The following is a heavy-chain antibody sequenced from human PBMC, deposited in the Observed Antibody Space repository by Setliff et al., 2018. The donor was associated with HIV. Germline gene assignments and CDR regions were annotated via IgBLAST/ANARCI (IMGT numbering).Heavy chain of an antibody. CDR1: GYFFSTDYC. D-gene: IGHD3-10*01. CDR3: ARPGSSSYYYAMDV. CDR2: IYTTERI. V-gene: IGHV4-38-2*02. Sequence: SETLSLTCTVSGYFFSTDYCWGWIRQSPGKGLEWIATIYTTERISYNPSLRSRVTISVETSQNLFSLRLRSVPAADTGVYYCARPGSSSYYYAMDVWGLGTTVTVSS. J-gene: IGHJ6*02.